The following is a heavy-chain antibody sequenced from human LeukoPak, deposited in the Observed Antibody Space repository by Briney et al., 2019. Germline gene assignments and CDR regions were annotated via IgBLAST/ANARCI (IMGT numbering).Heavy chain of an antibody. V-gene: IGHV3-15*01. J-gene: IGHJ6*03. Sequence: GGSLRLSCAASGFTFSNAWMSWVRQAPGKGLEWVGRIKSKTDGGTTDYAAPVKGRFTISRDDSKNTLYLQMNSLKSEDTAVYYCATDSPGYYYMDVWGKGTSVTVSS. CDR2: IKSKTDGGTT. CDR3: ATDSPGYYYMDV. CDR1: GFTFSNAW.